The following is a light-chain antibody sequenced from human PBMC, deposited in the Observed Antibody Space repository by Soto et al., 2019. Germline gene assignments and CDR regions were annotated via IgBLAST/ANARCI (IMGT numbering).Light chain of an antibody. Sequence: QSALTQPASVSGSPGQSITISCTGTSSDVGNYNLVSWYQHHPGKAPKLMIYEDSKRPSGVSNRFFGSKSGNTASLTISGLQAEDEADYYCCSYAISSTYVFGIGTKLTVL. CDR1: SSDVGNYNL. V-gene: IGLV2-23*01. CDR2: EDS. J-gene: IGLJ1*01. CDR3: CSYAISSTYV.